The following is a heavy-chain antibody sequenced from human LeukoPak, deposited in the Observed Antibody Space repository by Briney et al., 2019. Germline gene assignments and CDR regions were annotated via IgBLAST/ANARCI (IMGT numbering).Heavy chain of an antibody. V-gene: IGHV3-30-3*01. J-gene: IGHJ4*02. Sequence: GRSLRLSCAASGFTFSSYAMHWVRQAPGKGLEWVAVISYDGSNKYYADSVKGRFTISRDNSKNTLYLQMNSLRAEDTAVYYCAREFLKGFDYWGQGTLVTVSS. CDR3: AREFLKGFDY. CDR1: GFTFSSYA. CDR2: ISYDGSNK.